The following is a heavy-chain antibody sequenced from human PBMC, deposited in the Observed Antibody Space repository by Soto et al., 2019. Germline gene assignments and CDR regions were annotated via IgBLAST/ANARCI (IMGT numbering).Heavy chain of an antibody. D-gene: IGHD3-10*01. Sequence: QITLKESGPTMVKPTQTLTLTCTFSGFSLSTSGVGVGWIRQPPGKALEWLALIYWDDDKRYSPSLKSRLTITKDTSKNQVVLTMTKMDPVDTATYYCAHVEMVPGRTNWFDPWGQGTLVTVSS. CDR2: IYWDDDK. J-gene: IGHJ5*02. CDR1: GFSLSTSGVG. V-gene: IGHV2-5*02. CDR3: AHVEMVPGRTNWFDP.